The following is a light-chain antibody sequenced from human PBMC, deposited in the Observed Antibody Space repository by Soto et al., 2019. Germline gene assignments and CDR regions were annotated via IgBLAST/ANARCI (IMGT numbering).Light chain of an antibody. Sequence: QSALTQPASVSGSPGQSITISCTGASSDVGTFSLVSWYQQHPGKAPKLIIYEGNKRPSGVSSRFSGFKSGDTVSLTVSGLQAEDEADYYCCSYATSRTYVFGTGTKVTVL. CDR3: CSYATSRTYV. CDR2: EGN. J-gene: IGLJ1*01. V-gene: IGLV2-23*01. CDR1: SSDVGTFSL.